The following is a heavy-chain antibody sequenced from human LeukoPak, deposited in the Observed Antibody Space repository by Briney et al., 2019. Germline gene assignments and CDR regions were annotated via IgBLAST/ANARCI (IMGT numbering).Heavy chain of an antibody. CDR1: GGSISSYY. J-gene: IGHJ4*02. V-gene: IGHV4-4*07. D-gene: IGHD4-17*01. Sequence: SETLSLTCTVSGGSISSYYWSWLRQPAGKGLEWIGRIYTSGSTNYNPSLKSRVTMSVDTSKNQFSLKLSSVTAADTAVYYCARERATGDYVFSFDYWGQGTLVTVSS. CDR3: ARERATGDYVFSFDY. CDR2: IYTSGST.